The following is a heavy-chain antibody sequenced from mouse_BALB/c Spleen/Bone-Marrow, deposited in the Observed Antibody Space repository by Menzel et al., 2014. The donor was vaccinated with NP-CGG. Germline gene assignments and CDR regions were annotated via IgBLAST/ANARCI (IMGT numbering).Heavy chain of an antibody. J-gene: IGHJ2*01. Sequence: EVKLRESGGGLVQPGGFLRLSCATSGFTFTDHYMSWVRQPPGKALEWLGFIRNKANGYTTEYSASVKGRFTISRDNSQSIVYLQMNTLRAEDSATYYCARDYLYYFDYWGQGTTLTVSS. V-gene: IGHV7-3*02. CDR3: ARDYLYYFDY. D-gene: IGHD2-1*01. CDR2: IRNKANGYTT. CDR1: GFTFTDHY.